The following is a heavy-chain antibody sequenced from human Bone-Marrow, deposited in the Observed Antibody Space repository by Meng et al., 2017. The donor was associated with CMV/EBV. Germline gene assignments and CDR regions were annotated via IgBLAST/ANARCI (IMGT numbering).Heavy chain of an antibody. D-gene: IGHD2-15*01. CDR1: GGTFSSYA. V-gene: IGHV1-69*10. Sequence: SVKVSCKASGGTFSSYAISWVRQAPGQGLEWMGGIIPILGIANYAQKFQGRVTITADKSTSTAYMELSSLRSEDTAVYYCAREIQDIVVVVAAPLSYWGQGTLVTVSS. CDR3: AREIQDIVVVVAAPLSY. CDR2: IIPILGIA. J-gene: IGHJ4*02.